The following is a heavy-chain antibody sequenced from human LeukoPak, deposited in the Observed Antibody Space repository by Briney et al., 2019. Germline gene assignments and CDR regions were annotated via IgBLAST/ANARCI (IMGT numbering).Heavy chain of an antibody. Sequence: PGGSLRLSCAASGFTFSSYSMNWVRQAPGKGLQWVSSISSSSSYIYYADSVKGRFTISRDNAKNSLYLQMNSLRAEDTAVYYCACSAGGNDFWSGYLDYWGQGSLVTVSS. CDR3: ACSAGGNDFWSGYLDY. D-gene: IGHD3-3*01. V-gene: IGHV3-21*01. CDR1: GFTFSSYS. CDR2: ISSSSSYI. J-gene: IGHJ4*02.